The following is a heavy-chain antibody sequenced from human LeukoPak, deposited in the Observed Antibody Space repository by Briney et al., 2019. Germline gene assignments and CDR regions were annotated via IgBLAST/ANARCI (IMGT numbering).Heavy chain of an antibody. J-gene: IGHJ6*02. D-gene: IGHD6-13*01. CDR2: INHSGST. CDR3: ARLWYSTPGMDV. V-gene: IGHV4-34*01. Sequence: SETLSLTCAVYGVSFSGYYWSWIRQPPGKGLEWIGEINHSGSTNYNPSLKSRVTISVDTSKNQFSLKLSSVTAADTAVYYCARLWYSTPGMDVWGQGTTVTVSS. CDR1: GVSFSGYY.